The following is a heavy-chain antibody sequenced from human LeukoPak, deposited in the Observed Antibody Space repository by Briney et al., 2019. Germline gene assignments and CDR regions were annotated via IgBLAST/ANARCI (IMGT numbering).Heavy chain of an antibody. CDR3: ARHEPVVSSISRYYYYYMDV. CDR2: IYHSGST. V-gene: IGHV4-38-2*01. Sequence: KPSETLSLTCAVSGYSISSGYYWGWIRPPPGKVQEWIGRIYHSGSTYYNPSLKSRVTISVDTSKNQFSQKLSSVTAADRAEYNCARHEPVVSSISRYYYYYMDVWGQGTTVTVSS. J-gene: IGHJ6*03. D-gene: IGHD2-2*01. CDR1: GYSISSGYY.